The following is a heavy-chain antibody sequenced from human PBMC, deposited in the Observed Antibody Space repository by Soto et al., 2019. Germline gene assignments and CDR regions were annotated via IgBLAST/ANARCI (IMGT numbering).Heavy chain of an antibody. J-gene: IGHJ5*02. D-gene: IGHD6-19*01. CDR3: AREDSSGWYDWFDP. V-gene: IGHV1-3*01. Sequence: ASVKVSCKASGYTFTSYGISWVRQAPGQRLEWMGWINAGNGNTKYSQKFQGRVTITRDTSASTAYMELSSLRSEDTAVYYCAREDSSGWYDWFDPWGQGTLVTVSS. CDR2: INAGNGNT. CDR1: GYTFTSYG.